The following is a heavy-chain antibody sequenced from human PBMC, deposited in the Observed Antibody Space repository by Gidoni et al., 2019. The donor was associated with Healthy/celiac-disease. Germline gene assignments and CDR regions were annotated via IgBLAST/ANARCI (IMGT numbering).Heavy chain of an antibody. CDR3: ARAERKIGYFDY. Sequence: EVQLVESGGGLVKPGGSLILSCVASGFTFSSYSMNWGRQAPGKGLEWVSSISSSSSYIYHADSVKGRFTISRDNAKNSLYLQMNSLRAEDTAVYYCARAERKIGYFDYWGQGTLVTVSS. J-gene: IGHJ4*02. D-gene: IGHD1-1*01. V-gene: IGHV3-21*01. CDR2: ISSSSSYI. CDR1: GFTFSSYS.